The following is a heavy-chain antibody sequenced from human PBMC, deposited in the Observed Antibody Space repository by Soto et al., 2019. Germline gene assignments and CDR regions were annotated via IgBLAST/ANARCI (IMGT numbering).Heavy chain of an antibody. CDR3: ATDVGYGLIDG. CDR2: INAYNGNT. V-gene: IGHV1-18*01. CDR1: GYTFTSYG. J-gene: IGHJ4*02. Sequence: QVQLVQSGGEVKKPGASVKVSCKASGYTFTSYGISWVRQAPGQGLEWMGWINAYNGNTNYAQKVQGRVTMTTDTSTSTAFMELRSLRSDYTAVYYCATDVGYGLIDGWGQGTLVTVSS. D-gene: IGHD5-18*01.